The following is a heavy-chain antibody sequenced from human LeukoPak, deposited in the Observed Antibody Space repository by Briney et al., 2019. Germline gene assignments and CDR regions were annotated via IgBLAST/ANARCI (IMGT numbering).Heavy chain of an antibody. D-gene: IGHD6-13*01. J-gene: IGHJ5*02. CDR3: ARDRIAAAGNWFDP. CDR2: INSDGSST. V-gene: IGHV3-74*01. CDR1: GFTLSSYW. Sequence: GGSLRLSCAASGFTLSSYWMHWVRQAPGKGLVWVSRINSDGSSTSYADSVKGRCTISRDNAKNTLYLQMNSLRAEDTAVYYCARDRIAAAGNWFDPWGQGTLVTVSS.